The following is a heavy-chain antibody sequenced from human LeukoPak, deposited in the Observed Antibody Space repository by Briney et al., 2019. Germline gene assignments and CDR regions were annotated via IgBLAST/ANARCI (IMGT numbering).Heavy chain of an antibody. CDR2: IYYSGST. CDR1: GGSISSSSYY. CDR3: ARMVGITMVRGVIPRNNDAFDI. V-gene: IGHV4-39*01. Sequence: SETLSLTCTVSGGSISSSSYYWGWIRQPPGKGLEWIGSIYYSGSTYYNPSLKSRVTISVDTSKNQFSLKLSSVTAADTAVYYCARMVGITMVRGVIPRNNDAFDIWGQGTMVTVSS. D-gene: IGHD3-10*01. J-gene: IGHJ3*02.